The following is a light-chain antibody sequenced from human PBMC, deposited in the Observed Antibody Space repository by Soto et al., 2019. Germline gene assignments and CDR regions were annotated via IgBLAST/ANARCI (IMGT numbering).Light chain of an antibody. J-gene: IGKJ2*01. CDR1: QSVSSN. CDR2: GAS. V-gene: IGKV3D-15*01. Sequence: EIVMTQSPATLSVSPGERATLSCRASQSVSSNLAWYQQNPGQAPRLLIYGASTRATGIPARFSGSGSGTEFTLSITSLQSEDFAVYYCQQYNKWPPYTFGQGTKQEIK. CDR3: QQYNKWPPYT.